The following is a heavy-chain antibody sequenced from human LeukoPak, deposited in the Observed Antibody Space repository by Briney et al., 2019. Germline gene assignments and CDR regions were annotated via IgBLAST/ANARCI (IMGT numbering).Heavy chain of an antibody. D-gene: IGHD6-6*01. CDR1: GFTFGDYA. CDR2: IRTKAYGATT. V-gene: IGHV3-49*04. Sequence: PGGSLRLSCTASGFTFGDYAVTWVRQAPGKGLEWVGFIRTKAYGATTEYVASVKGRFTISRDDPKSIAYLQMNSLKTEDTAVYYCTTGIAGRTVKAHYWGQGTLVTVSS. CDR3: TTGIAGRTVKAHY. J-gene: IGHJ4*02.